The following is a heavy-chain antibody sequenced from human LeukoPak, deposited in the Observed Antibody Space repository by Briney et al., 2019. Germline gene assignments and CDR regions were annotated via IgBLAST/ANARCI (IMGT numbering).Heavy chain of an antibody. CDR1: GGSISSYY. CDR3: ARGQWLPVFDF. V-gene: IGHV4-59*01. Sequence: SETLSLTCTVSGGSISSYYWSWNRQPPGKGLEWIGYFYHSGSTNYNPSLKSRVTISVDTSKNHFSLKLSSVTAADTAVYYCARGQWLPVFDFWGQGTLVTVSS. CDR2: FYHSGST. J-gene: IGHJ4*02. D-gene: IGHD3-22*01.